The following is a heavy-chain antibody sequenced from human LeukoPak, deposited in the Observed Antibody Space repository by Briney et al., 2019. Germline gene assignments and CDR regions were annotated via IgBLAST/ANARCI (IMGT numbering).Heavy chain of an antibody. D-gene: IGHD2-2*01. CDR3: AREGCSSTSCYWNYYYGMDV. CDR1: GFTFSSYW. V-gene: IGHV3-7*01. Sequence: GGSLRLSCAASGFTFSSYWMSWVRQAPGKGLEWVANIKQDGSEKYYVDSVKGRFTISRDNAKNSLYPQMNSLRAEDTAVYYCAREGCSSTSCYWNYYYGMDVWGQGTTVTVSS. CDR2: IKQDGSEK. J-gene: IGHJ6*02.